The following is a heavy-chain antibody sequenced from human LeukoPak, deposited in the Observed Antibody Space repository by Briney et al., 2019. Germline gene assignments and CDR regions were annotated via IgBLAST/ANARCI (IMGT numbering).Heavy chain of an antibody. V-gene: IGHV3-23*01. J-gene: IGHJ4*02. CDR2: ISGSGGST. CDR1: GFTVSSNY. Sequence: PGGSLRLSCAASGFTVSSNYMSWVRQAPGKGLEWVSAISGSGGSTYYADSVKGRFTISRDNSKNTLYLQMNSLRAEDTAVYYCAKDRDRSYGSGSYYLDYWGQGTLVTVSS. CDR3: AKDRDRSYGSGSYYLDY. D-gene: IGHD3-10*01.